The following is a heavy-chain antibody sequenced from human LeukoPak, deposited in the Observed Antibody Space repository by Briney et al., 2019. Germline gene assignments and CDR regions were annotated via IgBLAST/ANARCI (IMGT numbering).Heavy chain of an antibody. CDR2: IKTNTEGGTT. Sequence: GGSLRLSCAASGFTFSSYAMSWVRQAPGKGLEWVGRIKTNTEGGTTDYAAPAKGRFSISRDDSKNTLYLQMDGLKTEDTAVYYCTADPITLFGVIISDYFDSWGQGTLVTVSS. CDR3: TADPITLFGVIISDYFDS. V-gene: IGHV3-15*01. D-gene: IGHD3-3*01. J-gene: IGHJ4*02. CDR1: GFTFSSYA.